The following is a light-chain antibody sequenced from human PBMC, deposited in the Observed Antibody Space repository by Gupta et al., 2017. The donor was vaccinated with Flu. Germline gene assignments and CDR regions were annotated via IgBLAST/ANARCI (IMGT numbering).Light chain of an antibody. CDR3: QSYDSSLRGWV. J-gene: IGLJ3*02. CDR1: GAGYD. Sequence: GAGYDVHWSQPLPGTAPNLLISFPINRPSGVPARFSGSKSGPSASLSLPGLQAEDEADYYCQSYDSSLRGWVFCGVTKLTVL. V-gene: IGLV1-40*01. CDR2: FPI.